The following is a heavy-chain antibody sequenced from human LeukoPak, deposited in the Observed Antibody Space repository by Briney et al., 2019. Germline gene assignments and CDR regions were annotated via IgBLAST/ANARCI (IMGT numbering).Heavy chain of an antibody. D-gene: IGHD2-21*01. CDR3: TTYRCGVTYYFDY. CDR1: GFTFNNAW. V-gene: IGHV3-15*01. Sequence: GGSLRLSCAASGFTFNNAWMSWVRQVPGKGLEWVGRIKSKTDGGTIDYAAPVKGRFTISRDDSETTLYLQMNTLKTEDTAVYYCTTYRCGVTYYFDYWGQGTLVTVSS. J-gene: IGHJ4*02. CDR2: IKSKTDGGTI.